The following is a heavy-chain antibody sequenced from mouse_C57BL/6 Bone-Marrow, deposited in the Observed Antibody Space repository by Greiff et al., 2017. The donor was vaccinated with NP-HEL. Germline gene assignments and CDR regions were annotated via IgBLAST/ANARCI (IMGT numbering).Heavy chain of an antibody. V-gene: IGHV1-4*01. J-gene: IGHJ3*01. CDR1: GYTFTSYT. CDR3: ARGSYDYEGETWVAY. Sequence: QVQLQQSGAELARPGASVKMSCKASGYTFTSYTMHWVKQRPGQGLEWIGYINPSSGYTKYNQKFKDKATLTADKSSSTAYMQLSSLTSEDAAVYYCARGSYDYEGETWVAYWGQGTLVTVSA. D-gene: IGHD2-4*01. CDR2: INPSSGYT.